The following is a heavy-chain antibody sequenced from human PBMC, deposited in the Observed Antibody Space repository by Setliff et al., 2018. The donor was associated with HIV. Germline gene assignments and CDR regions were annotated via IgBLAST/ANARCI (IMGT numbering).Heavy chain of an antibody. CDR2: VYYGGDT. J-gene: IGHJ4*02. CDR3: ARDSRMIMEGTDY. CDR1: GGSISSYY. Sequence: SETLSLTCTVSGGSISSYYWSWIRQPPGKGLEWIGSVYYGGDTYYNPSLKSRVTISADTSNNQFSLKLNSLTAADTAIYYCARDSRMIMEGTDYWGQGILVTVS. D-gene: IGHD3-16*01. V-gene: IGHV4-59*05.